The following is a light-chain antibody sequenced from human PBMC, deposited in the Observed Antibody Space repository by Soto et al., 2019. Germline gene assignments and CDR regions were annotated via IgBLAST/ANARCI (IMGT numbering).Light chain of an antibody. V-gene: IGLV2-14*01. J-gene: IGLJ2*01. CDR2: EVS. CDR1: SSDIGDYTY. CDR3: CSYTSISTSAV. Sequence: QSVLTQPASVSGSPGQSITISCTGTSSDIGDYTYVSWYQQHPGKAPKLIIYEVSDRPSGVSNRFSGSKSGNTASLTISGLQTEDEADYYCCSYTSISTSAVFGGGTKLTVL.